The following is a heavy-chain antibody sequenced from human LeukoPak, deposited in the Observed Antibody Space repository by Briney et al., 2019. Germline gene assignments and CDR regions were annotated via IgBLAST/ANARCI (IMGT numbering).Heavy chain of an antibody. J-gene: IGHJ4*02. CDR2: IRGRGNYV. CDR1: GFPFRSYA. CDR3: ARGLGPDY. V-gene: IGHV3-21*01. D-gene: IGHD7-27*01. Sequence: GGSLRLSCVASGFPFRSYAMTWVRQAPGKGLEWVSSIRGRGNYVYYADSVKGRFTISRDNAKNSLYLRMNSLRAEDTALYYCARGLGPDYWGQGTLVTVSS.